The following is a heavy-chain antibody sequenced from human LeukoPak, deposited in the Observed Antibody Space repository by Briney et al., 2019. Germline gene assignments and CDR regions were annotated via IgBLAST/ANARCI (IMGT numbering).Heavy chain of an antibody. CDR3: ARNYYDSSGYYFPPIE. D-gene: IGHD3-22*01. CDR2: ISSSGSTI. CDR1: GFTFSDYY. V-gene: IGHV3-11*01. J-gene: IGHJ4*02. Sequence: KSGGSLRLSCAASGFTFSDYYMSWIRQAPGKGLEWVSYISSSGSTIYYADSVKGRFTISRDNAKNSLYLQMNSLRAEDTAVYYCARNYYDSSGYYFPPIEWGQGTLVTVSS.